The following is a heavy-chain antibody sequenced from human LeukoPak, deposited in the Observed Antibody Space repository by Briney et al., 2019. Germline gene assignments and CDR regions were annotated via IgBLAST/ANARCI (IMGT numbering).Heavy chain of an antibody. D-gene: IGHD2-15*01. Sequence: ASVKVSCKASGYTFTSYGISWVRQAPGQGLEWMGWISAYNGNTNYAQKLQGRVTMTTDTSTSTAYMELRSLRSDDTAVYYCAREGYCSGGSCYSSHYYYYYGMDVWGQGTTVTVSS. CDR1: GYTFTSYG. V-gene: IGHV1-18*01. J-gene: IGHJ6*02. CDR2: ISAYNGNT. CDR3: AREGYCSGGSCYSSHYYYYYGMDV.